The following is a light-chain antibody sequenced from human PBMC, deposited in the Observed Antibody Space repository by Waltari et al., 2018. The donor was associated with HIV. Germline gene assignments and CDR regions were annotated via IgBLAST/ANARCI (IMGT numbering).Light chain of an antibody. CDR2: RVI. Sequence: VSWYQQLPGKAPKLIIYRVIFRPSGVPTRFSASKSANTASLTISDLQTEDEAHYYCSSYTITNTWVFGGGTMLTVL. CDR3: SSYTITNTWV. V-gene: IGLV2-14*01. J-gene: IGLJ3*02.